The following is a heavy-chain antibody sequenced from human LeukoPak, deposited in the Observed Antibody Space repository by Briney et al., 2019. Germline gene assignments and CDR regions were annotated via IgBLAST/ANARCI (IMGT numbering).Heavy chain of an antibody. CDR3: TRDVWGDRDGFFEY. J-gene: IGHJ4*02. CDR2: ISGSGGST. V-gene: IGHV3-23*01. Sequence: PGGSLRLSCAASGFTFSSYTMTWVRQAPGKGLEWVSAISGSGGSTYYADSVKGRLTISRDNAKNTLYLQMNSLRVEDSAVYYCTRDVWGDRDGFFEYWGQGTLVTVSS. CDR1: GFTFSSYT. D-gene: IGHD5-24*01.